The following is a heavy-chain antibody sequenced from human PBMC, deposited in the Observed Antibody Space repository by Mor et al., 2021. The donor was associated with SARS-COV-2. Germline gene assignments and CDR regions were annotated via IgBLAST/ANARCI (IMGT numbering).Heavy chain of an antibody. V-gene: IGHV1-18*01. CDR3: ARDGQTLDY. J-gene: IGHJ4*02. Sequence: LQGRVTMTTDTSTSTAYMELRSLRSDDTAVYYCARDGQTLDYWGQGTLVTVSS.